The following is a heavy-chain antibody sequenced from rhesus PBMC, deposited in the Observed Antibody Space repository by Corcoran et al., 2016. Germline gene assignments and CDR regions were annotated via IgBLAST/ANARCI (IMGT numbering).Heavy chain of an antibody. CDR1: GYSISSNY. CDR2: IYGSSGST. Sequence: QVQLQESGPGLVKPSETLSLTCAVSGYSISSNYWSWIRQPPGKGLEWIGYIYGSSGSTSYNPSLKSRVTISTDTSKNQFSLELTSMTAADTAVYYCARDRPGFCSGGVCYLDYWGQGVLVTVSS. CDR3: ARDRPGFCSGGVCYLDY. V-gene: IGHV4-147*01. D-gene: IGHD2-8*01. J-gene: IGHJ4*01.